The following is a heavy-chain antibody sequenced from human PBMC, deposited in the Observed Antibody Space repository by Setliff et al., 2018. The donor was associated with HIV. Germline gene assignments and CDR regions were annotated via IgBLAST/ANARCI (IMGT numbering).Heavy chain of an antibody. Sequence: SETLSLTCAVYGGSFSGYYWTWIRQPPGKGLEWIGKTNHGGSTNYNPSLKSRVTISIDTSKNQFSLKLSSVTAADTAVYYCASDYSSRHDAFDLWGQGTVVTVSS. CDR1: GGSFSGYY. CDR3: ASDYSSRHDAFDL. J-gene: IGHJ3*01. D-gene: IGHD6-13*01. CDR2: TNHGGST. V-gene: IGHV4-34*01.